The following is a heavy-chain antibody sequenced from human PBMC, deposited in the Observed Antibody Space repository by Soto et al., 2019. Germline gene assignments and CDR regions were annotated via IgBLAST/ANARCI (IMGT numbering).Heavy chain of an antibody. CDR3: ARAVSNSWYAGY. CDR2: ISYDGNTK. D-gene: IGHD2-8*01. CDR1: GFTFSSYT. Sequence: PGGSLRLSCAASGFTFSSYTLHWVRQAPGKGLEWVALISYDGNTKWYADSVKGRFTISRDTSDNTLYLHMDSLTTEDTALYYCARAVSNSWYAGYWGHGTLVTVSS. J-gene: IGHJ4*01. V-gene: IGHV3-30-3*01.